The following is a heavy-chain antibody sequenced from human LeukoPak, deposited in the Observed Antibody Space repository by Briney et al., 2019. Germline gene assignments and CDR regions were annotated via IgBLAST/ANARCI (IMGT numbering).Heavy chain of an antibody. Sequence: ASVTVSCKASGYTFTTYAMNWVRQAPGQGLEWMGWINTNTGNPTYAQGFTGRFVFSLDTSVSTAYLQISSLKAEDTAVYYCARTEYSSSSYWFDPWGQGTLVTVSS. V-gene: IGHV7-4-1*02. CDR2: INTNTGNP. CDR3: ARTEYSSSSYWFDP. CDR1: GYTFTTYA. J-gene: IGHJ5*02. D-gene: IGHD6-6*01.